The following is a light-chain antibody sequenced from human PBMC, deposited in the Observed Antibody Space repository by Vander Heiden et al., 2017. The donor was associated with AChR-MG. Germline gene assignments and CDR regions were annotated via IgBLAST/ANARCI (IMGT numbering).Light chain of an antibody. V-gene: IGKV3-20*01. J-gene: IGKJ2*01. CDR1: QSVSSNY. CDR2: GAS. CDR3: QQYGSSPPHT. Sequence: EIVLTQSPGTLSLSPGERATLSCRASQSVSSNYLAWYQQKPDQAPRLLIFGASSRATGIPDRFSGSGSGTDFTLTISRLEPQDFALYYCQQYGSSPPHTFGQGTKLEIK.